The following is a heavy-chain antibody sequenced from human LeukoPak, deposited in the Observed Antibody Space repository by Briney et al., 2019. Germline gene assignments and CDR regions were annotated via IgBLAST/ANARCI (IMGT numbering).Heavy chain of an antibody. D-gene: IGHD5-12*01. CDR1: GGSISSYY. J-gene: IGHJ4*02. V-gene: IGHV4-59*08. CDR2: IFYSGST. CDR3: ARRHSGYDWGFDY. Sequence: SETLSLTCTVSGGSISSYYWNGIRQPPGKGLEWIGYIFYSGSTNYNPSLKSRVTISVDTSKNQFSLKLSSVTAADTAIYYCARRHSGYDWGFDYWAQGTLVTVSS.